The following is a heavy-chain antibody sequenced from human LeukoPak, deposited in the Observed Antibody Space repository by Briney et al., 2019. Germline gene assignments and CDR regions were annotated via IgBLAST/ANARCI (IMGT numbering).Heavy chain of an antibody. CDR1: GFTFEDYA. J-gene: IGHJ6*02. Sequence: GGSLRLSCAASGFTFEDYATHWVRQVPGKGLEWVSLISGDGKSTYYADSVKGRFTIFRDNNKNSLYLQMNSLRTEDTALYYCTKQRCDHEFGMDVWGQGTTVTVSS. V-gene: IGHV3-43*02. CDR3: TKQRCDHEFGMDV. D-gene: IGHD5-24*01. CDR2: ISGDGKST.